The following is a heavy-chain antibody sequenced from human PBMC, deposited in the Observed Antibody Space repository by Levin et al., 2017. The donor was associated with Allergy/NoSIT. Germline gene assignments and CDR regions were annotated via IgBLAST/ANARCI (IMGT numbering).Heavy chain of an antibody. CDR2: ISSSSNNI. J-gene: IGHJ4*02. CDR3: AREMTYSSGWYYY. CDR1: GFTFSDYY. V-gene: IGHV3-11*05. Sequence: GGSLRLSCAASGFTFSDYYMSWIRQAPGKGLEWISYISSSSNNINYADSVKGRFTISRDNAKNSLYLQMNSLRAEDTAMYYCAREMTYSSGWYYYWGQGTLVTVSS. D-gene: IGHD6-19*01.